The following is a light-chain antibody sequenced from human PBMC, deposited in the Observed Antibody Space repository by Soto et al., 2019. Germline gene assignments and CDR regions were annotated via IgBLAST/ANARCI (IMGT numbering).Light chain of an antibody. CDR1: SSDIGGYNY. CDR2: EVS. CDR3: SSYAGGTTHVV. J-gene: IGLJ2*01. V-gene: IGLV2-14*01. Sequence: QSALTQPASASGSPGQSITISCTGTSSDIGGYNYVSWYQQYPGKAPKLMIYEVSNRPSGVSNRFSGSKSGNAASLTFSGLQAADEDAYYCSSYAGGTTHVVFGGGTKVTVL.